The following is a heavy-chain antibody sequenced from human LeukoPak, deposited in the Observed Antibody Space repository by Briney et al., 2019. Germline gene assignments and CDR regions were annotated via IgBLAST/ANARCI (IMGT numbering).Heavy chain of an antibody. D-gene: IGHD5-18*01. CDR1: GFTVSSNY. Sequence: GGSLRLSCAASGFTVSSNYMSWVRQAPGKGLEWVSSISSSSSYIYYADSVKGRFTISRDNAKNSLYLQVNSLRAEDTALYYCAQDRAYIQFYFWGQGTLVTVSS. V-gene: IGHV3-21*04. CDR3: AQDRAYIQFYF. J-gene: IGHJ4*02. CDR2: ISSSSSYI.